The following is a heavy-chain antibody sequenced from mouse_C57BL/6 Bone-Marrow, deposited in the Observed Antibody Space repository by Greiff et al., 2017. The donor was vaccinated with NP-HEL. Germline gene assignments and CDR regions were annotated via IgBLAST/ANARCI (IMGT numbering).Heavy chain of an antibody. CDR3: ARSDYYGSSLFAY. Sequence: VQLQQSGAELARPGASVKLSCKASGYNFTSYGISWVKQRTGQGLEWIGEIYPRSGNTYYNEKFKGKATLTADKSSSTAYMELRSLTSEDSAVYFCARSDYYGSSLFAYWGQGTLVTVSA. J-gene: IGHJ3*01. CDR2: IYPRSGNT. V-gene: IGHV1-81*01. CDR1: GYNFTSYG. D-gene: IGHD1-1*01.